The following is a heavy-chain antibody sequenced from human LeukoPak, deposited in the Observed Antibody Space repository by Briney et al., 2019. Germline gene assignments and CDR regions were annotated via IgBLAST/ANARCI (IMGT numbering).Heavy chain of an antibody. CDR1: GYTFTSYG. V-gene: IGHV1-18*04. Sequence: GASVKVSCKASGYTFTSYGISWGRQGPGQGLEWMGWISAYNGNTNYAQKLQGKVTLTTDTSTSTAYMELRSLRSDDTDVYYCARDRLYCGGDCYSNGMDVWGKGTTVTVSS. D-gene: IGHD2-21*02. J-gene: IGHJ6*04. CDR2: ISAYNGNT. CDR3: ARDRLYCGGDCYSNGMDV.